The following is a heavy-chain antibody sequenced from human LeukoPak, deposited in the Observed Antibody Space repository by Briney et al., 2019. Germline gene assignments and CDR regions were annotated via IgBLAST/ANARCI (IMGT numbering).Heavy chain of an antibody. CDR1: GFTFSSYS. D-gene: IGHD3-22*01. Sequence: GGSVRLSCAASGFTFSSYSMNWVRQAPGKGLEWVSYISSSSSTIYYADSVKGRFTISRDNAKNSLYLQMNSLRDEDTAVYYCARDNNYYDSTPFDYWGQGTLVTVSS. J-gene: IGHJ4*02. CDR3: ARDNNYYDSTPFDY. CDR2: ISSSSSTI. V-gene: IGHV3-48*02.